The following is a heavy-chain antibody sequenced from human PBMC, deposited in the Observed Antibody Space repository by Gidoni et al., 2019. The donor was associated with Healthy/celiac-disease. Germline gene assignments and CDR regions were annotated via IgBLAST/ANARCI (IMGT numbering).Heavy chain of an antibody. CDR1: GFTFSSYS. CDR3: ARDGSIAAAGLDY. Sequence: EVQLVESGGGLVKPGGSLRLSCAASGFTFSSYSMNWVRQAPGKGLEWVSSISSSSSYIYYADSVKGRFTIFRDNAKNSLYLQMNSLRAEDTAVYYCARDGSIAAAGLDYWGQGTLVTVSS. CDR2: ISSSSSYI. J-gene: IGHJ4*02. D-gene: IGHD6-13*01. V-gene: IGHV3-21*01.